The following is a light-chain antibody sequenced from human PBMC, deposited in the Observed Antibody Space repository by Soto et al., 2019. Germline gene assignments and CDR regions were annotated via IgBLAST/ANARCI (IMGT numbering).Light chain of an antibody. CDR2: AAS. Sequence: DSQMTQSPSSVSAAVGDRVTITCRASQGINKWLAWYQQKPGKARQLLISAASTLRSGVPSRLSGSGSGTDFSLTISNLQPEDFGTYYCQQANGFPLTFGGGTRVEI. CDR1: QGINKW. J-gene: IGKJ4*01. CDR3: QQANGFPLT. V-gene: IGKV1-12*01.